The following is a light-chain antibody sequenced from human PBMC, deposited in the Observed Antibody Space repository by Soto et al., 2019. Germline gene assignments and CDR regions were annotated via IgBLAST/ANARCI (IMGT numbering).Light chain of an antibody. V-gene: IGKV3-11*01. CDR1: QTVTTSQ. J-gene: IGKJ1*01. Sequence: EIVMAQSPATLSVSPGERATLSCRASQTVTTSQLTWFQQKPGQAPRLLIYDASNRATGIPARFSGSGSGTDFTLTISSLEPEDFAVYYCQQRSNWPTWTFGQGTKVDIK. CDR3: QQRSNWPTWT. CDR2: DAS.